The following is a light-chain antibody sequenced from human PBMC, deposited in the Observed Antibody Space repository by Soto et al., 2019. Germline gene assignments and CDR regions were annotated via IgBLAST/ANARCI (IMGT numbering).Light chain of an antibody. CDR3: QQYEAYPLT. Sequence: DIQLTQSPSTLSASVGDRATITCRASQSISSWLAWYQQKPGKAPKLLVYKASSLESGVPSRFSGSGSGTEFTLTTSTLQPDDFAPYYCQQYEAYPLTFGGGTKVEI. CDR1: QSISSW. CDR2: KAS. V-gene: IGKV1-5*03. J-gene: IGKJ4*01.